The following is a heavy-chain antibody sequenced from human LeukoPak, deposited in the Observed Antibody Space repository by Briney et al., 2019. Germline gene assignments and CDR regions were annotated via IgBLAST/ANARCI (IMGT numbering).Heavy chain of an antibody. CDR2: INPNSGGT. CDR3: ARVGDDSSGPPFDY. J-gene: IGHJ4*02. V-gene: IGHV1-2*02. Sequence: GASVKVSCKASGYTFTGYYMHWVRQAPGQGLEWMGWINPNSGGTNYAQKFQGRVTMTRDTSISTAYMELSRLRSDDTAVYYCARVGDDSSGPPFDYWGQGTLVTVSS. D-gene: IGHD3-22*01. CDR1: GYTFTGYY.